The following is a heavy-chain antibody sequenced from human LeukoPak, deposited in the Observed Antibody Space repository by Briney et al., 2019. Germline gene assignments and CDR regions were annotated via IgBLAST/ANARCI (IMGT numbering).Heavy chain of an antibody. D-gene: IGHD2-15*01. CDR1: GGSFSGYY. CDR3: AGAPTRGSGGSCYRGGCWFDP. V-gene: IGHV4-34*01. CDR2: INHSGST. Sequence: SETLSLTCAVYGGSFSGYYWSWIRQPPGKGLGWIGEINHSGSTNYNPSLKSRVTISVDTSKNQFSLKLSSVTAADTAVYYCAGAPTRGSGGSCYRGGCWFDPWGQGTLVTVSS. J-gene: IGHJ5*02.